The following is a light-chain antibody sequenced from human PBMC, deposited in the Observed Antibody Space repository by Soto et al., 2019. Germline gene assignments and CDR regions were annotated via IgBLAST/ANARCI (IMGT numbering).Light chain of an antibody. Sequence: DIQMTQSPSSLSASVGDKVTIAFRASQGIGNSLAWFQQKPGKAPKSLIYAASSLQSGVPSKFSGSGSGTDFTLTISSLQPDDFATYCCQHYGGMWTFGQGTKVDIK. CDR3: QHYGGMWT. V-gene: IGKV1-16*02. J-gene: IGKJ1*01. CDR1: QGIGNS. CDR2: AAS.